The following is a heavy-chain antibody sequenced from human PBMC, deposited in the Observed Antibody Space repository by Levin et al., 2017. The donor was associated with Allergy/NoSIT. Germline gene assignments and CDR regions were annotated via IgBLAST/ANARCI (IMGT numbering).Heavy chain of an antibody. CDR3: ARPPCSSTTVSCSYFFYYGLDV. V-gene: IGHV1-69*04. CDR1: GGTFSGYA. D-gene: IGHD2/OR15-2a*01. CDR2: IIPILGLK. J-gene: IGHJ6*02. Sequence: GGSLRLSCKASGGTFSGYAIDWVRLAPGQGLEWMGRIIPILGLKNYAQKFQGRVTITADTSTSTAYMELGSLTSEDTAVYYCARPPCSSTTVSCSYFFYYGLDVWGQGTTVTVSS.